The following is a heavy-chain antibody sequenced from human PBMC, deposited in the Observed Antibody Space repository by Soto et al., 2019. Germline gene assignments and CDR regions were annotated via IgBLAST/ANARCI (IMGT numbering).Heavy chain of an antibody. CDR3: ARVVVPAAMVRYYYYYMDV. CDR2: ISSSGSTI. V-gene: IGHV3-11*01. Sequence: PGGSLRLSCAASGFTFSDYYMSWIRQAPGKGLEWVSYISSSGSTIYYADSVKGRFTISRDNAKNSLYLQMNSLRAEDTAVYYCARVVVPAAMVRYYYYYMDVWGKGTTVTVSS. J-gene: IGHJ6*03. CDR1: GFTFSDYY. D-gene: IGHD2-2*01.